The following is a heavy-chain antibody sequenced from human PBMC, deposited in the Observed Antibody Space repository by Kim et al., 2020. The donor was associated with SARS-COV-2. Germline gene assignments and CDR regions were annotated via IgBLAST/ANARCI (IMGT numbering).Heavy chain of an antibody. CDR3: ARDGSIMITFGGVIVIPPTSPYYGMDV. CDR2: INAGSGNT. CDR1: GYTFTSYA. V-gene: IGHV1-3*01. J-gene: IGHJ6*02. D-gene: IGHD3-16*02. Sequence: ASVKVSCKASGYTFTSYAMHWVRQAPGQRLEWMGWINAGSGNTKYSQKFQGRVTITRDTSASTAYMELSSLRSEDTAVYYCARDGSIMITFGGVIVIPPTSPYYGMDVWGQGTTVTVSS.